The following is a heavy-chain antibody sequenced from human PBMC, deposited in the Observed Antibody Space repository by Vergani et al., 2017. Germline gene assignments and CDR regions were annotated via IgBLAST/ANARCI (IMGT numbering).Heavy chain of an antibody. CDR2: INWNSDSI. D-gene: IGHD6-13*01. J-gene: IGHJ2*01. CDR3: VKDIAACGNYWYFDR. Sequence: EVQLVESGGGLVQPGRSLRLSCAASGFTFDDYAMHWVRQAPGKGLEWVSGINWNSDSIAYADSVKGRFTIYRDNAKNSLYLQMNSLRAEDTALYYCVKDIAACGNYWYFDRWGGGTLVTHSS. CDR1: GFTFDDYA. V-gene: IGHV3-9*01.